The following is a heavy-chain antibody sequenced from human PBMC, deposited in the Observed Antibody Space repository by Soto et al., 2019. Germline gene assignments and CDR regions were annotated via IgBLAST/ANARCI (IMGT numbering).Heavy chain of an antibody. J-gene: IGHJ5*02. CDR3: ARSSSGDWFDP. D-gene: IGHD6-6*01. CDR2: IYPGDSDT. CDR1: GYSFTSYW. Sequence: GESLKSSCXGSGYSFTSYWIGWVRQMPGKGLEWMGIIYPGDSDTRYSPSFQGQVTISADKSISTAYLQWISLKASDTAMYYCARSSSGDWFDPWGQGTLVTVSS. V-gene: IGHV5-51*03.